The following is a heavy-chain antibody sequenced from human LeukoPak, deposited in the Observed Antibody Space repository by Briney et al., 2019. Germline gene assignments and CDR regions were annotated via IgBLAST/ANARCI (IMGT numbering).Heavy chain of an antibody. Sequence: ASETLSLTCAVYGGSFSGYYWSWIRQPPGKGLEWSGEINHSGSTNYNPSLKSRVTISVDTSKNQFSLKLSSVTAADTAVYYCARARGRLWPGGWFDPWGQGTLVTVSS. V-gene: IGHV4-34*01. D-gene: IGHD2-21*01. CDR1: GGSFSGYY. CDR2: INHSGST. CDR3: ARARGRLWPGGWFDP. J-gene: IGHJ5*02.